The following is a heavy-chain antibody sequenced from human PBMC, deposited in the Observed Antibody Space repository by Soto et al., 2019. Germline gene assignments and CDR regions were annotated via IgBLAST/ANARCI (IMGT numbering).Heavy chain of an antibody. CDR1: GFTFNTYA. V-gene: IGHV3-33*01. CDR2: IWYDGSNE. D-gene: IGHD2-15*01. J-gene: IGHJ6*02. Sequence: PGGSLRLSCAASGFTFNTYAMHWVRQAPGKGLEWVALIWYDGSNEFYADSVKGRFTISRDNSKNTLYLQMNSLRAEDTAVYYCARDQLYCSRTSCSTLYDGMGVWGQGTTVTVSS. CDR3: ARDQLYCSRTSCSTLYDGMGV.